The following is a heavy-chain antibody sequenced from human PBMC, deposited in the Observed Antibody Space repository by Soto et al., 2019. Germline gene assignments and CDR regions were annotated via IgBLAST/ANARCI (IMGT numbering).Heavy chain of an antibody. CDR3: ARDREYSSSIDY. Sequence: PGGSLRLSCAASGFTFSSYAMHWVRQAPGKGLEWVAAISYDGSNKYYADSVKGRFTISRDNSRNTLYLQMNSLRAEDTAVYYCARDREYSSSIDYWGQGTLVTVSS. J-gene: IGHJ4*02. CDR2: ISYDGSNK. D-gene: IGHD6-6*01. V-gene: IGHV3-30-3*01. CDR1: GFTFSSYA.